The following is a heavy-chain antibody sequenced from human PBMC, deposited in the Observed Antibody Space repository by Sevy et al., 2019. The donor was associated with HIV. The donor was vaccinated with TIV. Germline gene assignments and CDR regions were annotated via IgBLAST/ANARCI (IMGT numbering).Heavy chain of an antibody. V-gene: IGHV3-30-3*01. D-gene: IGHD2-15*01. CDR2: ISYDGSNK. Sequence: GGSLRLSCAASGFTFSSYAMHWVRQAPGKGLEWEAVISYDGSNKYYADSVKGRFTISRDNSKNTLYLQMNSLRAEDTAVYYCARDRNSGSRYYFDYWGQGTLVTVSS. CDR3: ARDRNSGSRYYFDY. J-gene: IGHJ4*02. CDR1: GFTFSSYA.